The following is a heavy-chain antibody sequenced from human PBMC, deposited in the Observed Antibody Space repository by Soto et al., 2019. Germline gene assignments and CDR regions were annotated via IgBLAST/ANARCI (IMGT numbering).Heavy chain of an antibody. V-gene: IGHV4-59*01. D-gene: IGHD3-10*01. Sequence: QMQLQESGPGLVKPSETLSLICSVSGDSITAYYLSWLRQSPGKELEWIGYIYHNGETNYNPSLKSRVTISADTSKTQCSLRLSSETAADTGVYYCARDKGGEFLKGSGMDVWGQGTTVIVSS. J-gene: IGHJ6*02. CDR1: GDSITAYY. CDR3: ARDKGGEFLKGSGMDV. CDR2: IYHNGET.